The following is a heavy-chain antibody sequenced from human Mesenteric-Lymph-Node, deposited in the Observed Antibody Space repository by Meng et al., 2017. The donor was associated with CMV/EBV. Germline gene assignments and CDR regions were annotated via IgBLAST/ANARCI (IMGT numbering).Heavy chain of an antibody. J-gene: IGHJ6*02. V-gene: IGHV3-15*01. CDR2: IKSKTDGGTT. CDR1: GFTFSNAW. Sequence: GGPLRLSCAASGFTFSNAWMSWVRQAPGKGLEWVGRIKSKTDGGTTDYAAPVKGRFTISRDDSKNTLYLQMNSLKTEDTAVYYCTWGRRGAGPPMIYYYYGMDVWGQGTTVTVSS. CDR3: TWGRRGAGPPMIYYYYGMDV. D-gene: IGHD3-16*01.